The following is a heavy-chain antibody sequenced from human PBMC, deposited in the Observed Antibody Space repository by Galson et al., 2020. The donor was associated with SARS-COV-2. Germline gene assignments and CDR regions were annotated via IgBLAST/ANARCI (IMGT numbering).Heavy chain of an antibody. D-gene: IGHD1-1*01. J-gene: IGHJ6*03. CDR2: IGSGGRTI. CDR1: GFSFSSFR. Sequence: GESLKISCATSGFSFSSFRMNWVRQAPGKGLGWVSFIGSGGRTIYYADSVKGRFTISRDNAKNSLCLQMNSLRAEDTAVYYCARDPALATSYDSYYYVDVWGKGAAVTVSS. CDR3: ARDPALATSYDSYYYVDV. V-gene: IGHV3-48*04.